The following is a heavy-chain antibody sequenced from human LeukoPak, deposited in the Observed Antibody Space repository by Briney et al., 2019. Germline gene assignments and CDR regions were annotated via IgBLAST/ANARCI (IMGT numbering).Heavy chain of an antibody. V-gene: IGHV1-2*02. Sequence: SVKVSCKASGYTFTGYYMHWVRQAPGQGLEWMGWINPNSGGTNYAQKFQGRVTMTRDTSISTAYMELSRLRSDDTAVYYCARDRVVVGAADYWGQGTLVTVSS. D-gene: IGHD1-26*01. CDR1: GYTFTGYY. CDR2: INPNSGGT. J-gene: IGHJ4*02. CDR3: ARDRVVVGAADY.